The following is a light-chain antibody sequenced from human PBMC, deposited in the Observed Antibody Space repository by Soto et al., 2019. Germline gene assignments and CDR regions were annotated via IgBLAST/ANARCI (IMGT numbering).Light chain of an antibody. CDR2: YDS. CDR3: QVWYSSSDHRGVYV. J-gene: IGLJ1*01. CDR1: NIGSKS. V-gene: IGLV3-21*04. Sequence: SYELTQPPSVSVAPGKTARITCGGNNIGSKSVHWYQQKPGQAPVLVIYYDSDRPSGIPERFSGSNSGNTATLTISMVEAGDEADYYCQVWYSSSDHRGVYVFGTGTKVTVL.